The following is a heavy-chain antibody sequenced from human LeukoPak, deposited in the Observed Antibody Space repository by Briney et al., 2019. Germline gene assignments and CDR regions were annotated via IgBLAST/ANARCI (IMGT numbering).Heavy chain of an antibody. D-gene: IGHD2-2*01. CDR2: INPISGGT. V-gene: IGHV1-2*02. CDR3: ARGWKYCSSTSCYEVDY. J-gene: IGHJ4*02. Sequence: RASVKVSCKASGYTFTGYYMHWVRQAPGQGLEWMGWINPISGGTNYAQKFQGRVTMTRDTSISTAYMELSRLRSDDTAVYYCARGWKYCSSTSCYEVDYWGQGTLVTVSS. CDR1: GYTFTGYY.